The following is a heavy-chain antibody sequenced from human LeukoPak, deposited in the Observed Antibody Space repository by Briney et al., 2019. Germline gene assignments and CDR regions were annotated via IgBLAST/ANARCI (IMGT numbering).Heavy chain of an antibody. V-gene: IGHV4-39*01. CDR3: ARGTGGRGYY. D-gene: IGHD2-15*01. Sequence: SETLSLTCTVSGGSISSSSYYWGWIRQPPGKGLEWIGSIYYSGSTYYNPSLKSRVTISVDTSKNQFSLKLSSVTAADTAVYYCARGTGGRGYYWGQGTLVTVSS. CDR2: IYYSGST. J-gene: IGHJ4*02. CDR1: GGSISSSSYY.